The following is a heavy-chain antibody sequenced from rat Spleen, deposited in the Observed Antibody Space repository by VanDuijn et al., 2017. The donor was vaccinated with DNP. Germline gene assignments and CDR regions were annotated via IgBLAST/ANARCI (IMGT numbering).Heavy chain of an antibody. CDR2: ITNEGSST. Sequence: EVQLVESGGGLVQPGRSLRLSCAASGFTFSDYYMAWVRQAPKKGLEWVASITNEGSSTYFGDSVKGRFTISRDNAKSTLDLQMNSLRSEDTATYYCARLLAGRSYYFDYWGKGVMVTVSS. CDR3: ARLLAGRSYYFDY. CDR1: GFTFSDYY. D-gene: IGHD1-4*01. V-gene: IGHV5-22*01. J-gene: IGHJ2*01.